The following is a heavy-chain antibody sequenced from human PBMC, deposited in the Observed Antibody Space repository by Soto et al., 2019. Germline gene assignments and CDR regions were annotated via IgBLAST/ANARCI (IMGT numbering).Heavy chain of an antibody. CDR3: ASERIPAAIIDYYYGMDV. V-gene: IGHV3-30-3*01. CDR2: VSNVGINE. J-gene: IGHJ6*02. CDR1: GFTFSTYA. D-gene: IGHD2-2*02. Sequence: QVQLVESGGGVVQPGRSLRLSCAASGFTFSTYALQWVRQARGKGLEWVAIVSNVGINEYYADSVKGRFIISRDNSKNTLYLQMSSLRAEDTALYYCASERIPAAIIDYYYGMDVWGQGTTVTVSS.